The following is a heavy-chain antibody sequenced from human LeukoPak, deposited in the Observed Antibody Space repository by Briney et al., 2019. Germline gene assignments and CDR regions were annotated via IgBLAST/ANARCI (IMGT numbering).Heavy chain of an antibody. J-gene: IGHJ3*02. Sequence: GGSLRLSCAASTFTFSGYAMTWVRQAPGKGLEWVSSINGGGDATYYAHSVEGRFTVSRDNSKNTLYLQMNSLRVEDTAVYYCTRDQRKYCSRTTCFVFDIWGQGTVVSVSS. CDR2: INGGGDAT. D-gene: IGHD2-2*01. CDR3: TRDQRKYCSRTTCFVFDI. V-gene: IGHV3-23*01. CDR1: TFTFSGYA.